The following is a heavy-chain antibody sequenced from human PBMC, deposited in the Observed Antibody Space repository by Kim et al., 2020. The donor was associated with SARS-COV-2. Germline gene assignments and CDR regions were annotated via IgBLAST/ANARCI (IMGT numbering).Heavy chain of an antibody. J-gene: IGHJ5*02. V-gene: IGHV3-9*01. CDR3: AKDKTGAVAGNNWFDP. D-gene: IGHD6-19*01. CDR2: ISWNSGSI. Sequence: SLRLSCAASGFTFDDYAMHWVRQAPGKGLEWVSGISWNSGSIGYADSVKGRFTISRDNAKNSLYLQMNSLRAEDTALYYCAKDKTGAVAGNNWFDPW. CDR1: GFTFDDYA.